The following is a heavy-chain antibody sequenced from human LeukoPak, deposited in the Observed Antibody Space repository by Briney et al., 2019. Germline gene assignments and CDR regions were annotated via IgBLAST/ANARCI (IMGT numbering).Heavy chain of an antibody. CDR3: ARVPTGGYMDV. CDR2: IYTSGGT. J-gene: IGHJ6*03. CDR1: GDSISSGNYY. V-gene: IGHV4-61*02. Sequence: SETLSLTCTVSGDSISSGNYYWTWIRQPAGKGLEWIGRIYTSGGTNYNPSLKSRVTISVDTSKNQFSLKLSSVTAADTAVYYCARVPTGGYMDVWGKGTTVIISS. D-gene: IGHD4-17*01.